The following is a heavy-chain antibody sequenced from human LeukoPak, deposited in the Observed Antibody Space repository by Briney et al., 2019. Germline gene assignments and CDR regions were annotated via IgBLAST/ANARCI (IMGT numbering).Heavy chain of an antibody. CDR2: ISVRSNYI. D-gene: IGHD3-22*01. V-gene: IGHV3-21*01. J-gene: IGHJ4*02. CDR1: GHTFSSFS. Sequence: GGSLRLSCVASGHTFSSFSINWVRQAPGKGLEWVSSISVRSNYIYYADSVRGRFSISRDDARNSLYLQMDSLRGDDTAVYYCVRLRRNYDSSGYYYYYDYWGQGTLVTVSS. CDR3: VRLRRNYDSSGYYYYYDY.